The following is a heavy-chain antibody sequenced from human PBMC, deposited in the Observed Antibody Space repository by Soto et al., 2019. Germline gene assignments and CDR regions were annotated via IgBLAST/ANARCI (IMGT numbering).Heavy chain of an antibody. CDR3: ARRRYCGADCYSQYYYGMDI. J-gene: IGHJ6*02. Sequence: QVQLVQSGAELKKPGSSVKVSCRSGGDTFSSYTVSWVRQAPGQGVEWMGRVIPVLGVTNYARKSQGRVSITAEKSRSTAYLELRSLTCEDSGVYFCARRRYCGADCYSQYYYGMDIWGQGTTVTVSS. D-gene: IGHD2-21*02. CDR1: GDTFSSYT. CDR2: VIPVLGVT. V-gene: IGHV1-69*02.